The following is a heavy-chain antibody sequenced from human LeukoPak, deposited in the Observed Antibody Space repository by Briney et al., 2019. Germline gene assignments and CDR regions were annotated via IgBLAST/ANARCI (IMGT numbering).Heavy chain of an antibody. J-gene: IGHJ3*02. Sequence: GGSLRLSCAASGFIVTNAWMNWVRQAPGKGLEWVANIKQDGSEKYYVDSVKGRFSISRDNARNSLHLQMNSLRAEDTAVYYCARDCGILRIDCGDSLDIWGQGTMVTVSS. CDR1: GFIVTNAW. V-gene: IGHV3-7*03. CDR3: ARDCGILRIDCGDSLDI. CDR2: IKQDGSEK. D-gene: IGHD2-21*01.